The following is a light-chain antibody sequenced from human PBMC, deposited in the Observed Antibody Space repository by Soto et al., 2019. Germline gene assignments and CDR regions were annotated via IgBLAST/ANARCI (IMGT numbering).Light chain of an antibody. J-gene: IGKJ2*01. Sequence: EIVITQSPATLSVSPWESATISCRASHSISSELAWYQQKPGQPPRLLIYGASTRATAVTARFTGSGSGSDFTRTISGLQSEDFAVYYCQQGHNWPLTFGQGTRLEI. CDR1: HSISSE. V-gene: IGKV3-15*01. CDR2: GAS. CDR3: QQGHNWPLT.